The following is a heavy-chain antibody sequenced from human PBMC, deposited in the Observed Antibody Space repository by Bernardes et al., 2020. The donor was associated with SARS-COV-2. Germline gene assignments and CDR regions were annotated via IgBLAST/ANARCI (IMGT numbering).Heavy chain of an antibody. CDR1: GGSFSAYY. CDR2: LYYTGST. J-gene: IGHJ4*02. CDR3: ARGFDY. V-gene: IGHV4-59*01. Sequence: APLFLTRTVSGGSFSAYYWSWFRTPPGKGLEWIGYLYYTGSTNYNPSLQSRVTISVDTSKNQFSLKLSSVTAADTAVYYCARGFDYWGQGILVTVSS.